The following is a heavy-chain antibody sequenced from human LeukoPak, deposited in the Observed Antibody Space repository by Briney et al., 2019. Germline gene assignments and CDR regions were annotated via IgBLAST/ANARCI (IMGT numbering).Heavy chain of an antibody. CDR3: ARDGNVPAARY. Sequence: SETLSLTCTVSGGSISSYYWSWIRQPPGKGLEWIGYIYYSGSTNYNPSLKSRVTISVDTSKNQFSLRLSSVTAADTAVYYCARDGNVPAARYWGQGTLVTVSS. V-gene: IGHV4-59*01. J-gene: IGHJ4*02. CDR2: IYYSGST. CDR1: GGSISSYY. D-gene: IGHD2-2*01.